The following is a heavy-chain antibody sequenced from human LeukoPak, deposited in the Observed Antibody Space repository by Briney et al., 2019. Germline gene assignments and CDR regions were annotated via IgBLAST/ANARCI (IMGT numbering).Heavy chain of an antibody. CDR3: TRSHSAYGGFFDY. D-gene: IGHD4-23*01. CDR2: IYYSGST. CDR1: GGSISSYY. V-gene: IGHV4-59*01. Sequence: PSETLSLTCTVSGGSISSYYWSWIRQPPGKGLEWIGYIYYSGSTNYNPSLKSRVTISVDTSKNQFSLKLSSVTAADTALYYCTRSHSAYGGFFDYWGQGTLVSVSS. J-gene: IGHJ4*02.